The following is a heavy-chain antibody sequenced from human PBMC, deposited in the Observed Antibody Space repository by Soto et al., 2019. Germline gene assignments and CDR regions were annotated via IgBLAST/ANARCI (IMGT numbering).Heavy chain of an antibody. CDR2: IIPIFGTA. V-gene: IGHV1-69*13. CDR1: GGTFSSYA. Sequence: SVKVSCKASGGTFSSYAISWVRRAPGQGLEWMGGIIPIFGTANYAQKFQGRVTITADESTSTAYMELSSLRSEDTAVYYCARVSDNWRTYGSGTSYYYYGMDVWGQGTTVTVSS. CDR3: ARVSDNWRTYGSGTSYYYYGMDV. D-gene: IGHD3-10*01. J-gene: IGHJ6*02.